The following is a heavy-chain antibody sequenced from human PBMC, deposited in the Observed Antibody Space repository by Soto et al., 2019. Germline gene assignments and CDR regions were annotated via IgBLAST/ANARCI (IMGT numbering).Heavy chain of an antibody. J-gene: IGHJ5*02. D-gene: IGHD2-21*02. CDR1: GGSISSYF. CDR2: IYYSGST. Sequence: SETLSLTCTVSGGSISSYFWGWIRQPPGKGLEWIGSIYYSGSTYYHPSLKSRVTVSVDTSKNQFSLKLSSVTAADTAVYYCARHPSDFWFDPWGQGTLVTVSS. V-gene: IGHV4-39*01. CDR3: ARHPSDFWFDP.